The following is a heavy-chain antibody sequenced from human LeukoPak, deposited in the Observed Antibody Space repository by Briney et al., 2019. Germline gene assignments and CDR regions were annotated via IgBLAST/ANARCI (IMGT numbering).Heavy chain of an antibody. J-gene: IGHJ5*02. D-gene: IGHD3-3*01. CDR1: GGSISSYY. Sequence: SETLSLTCTVSGGSISSYYWSWIRQPPGKGLEWIGYIYYSGSTNYNPSLKSRVTISVDTSKNQFSLKLSSVTAADTAVYYCARHGTPRGYYDFWSGPTENWFDPWGQGTLSPSPQ. CDR3: ARHGTPRGYYDFWSGPTENWFDP. V-gene: IGHV4-59*08. CDR2: IYYSGST.